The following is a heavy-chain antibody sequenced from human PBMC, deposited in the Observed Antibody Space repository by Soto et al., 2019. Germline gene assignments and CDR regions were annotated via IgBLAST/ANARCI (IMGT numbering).Heavy chain of an antibody. CDR2: INHSGST. D-gene: IGHD3-3*01. V-gene: IGHV4-34*01. CDR1: GGSFSGYY. Sequence: SETLSLTCAVYGGSFSGYYWSWIRQPPGKGLEWIGEINHSGSTNYNPSLKSRVTISVDTSKNQFSLKLSSVTAADTAVYYCARGGLVTHFFWSGYYRGPEFFDYWGKETLVTVPS. CDR3: ARGGLVTHFFWSGYYRGPEFFDY. J-gene: IGHJ4*02.